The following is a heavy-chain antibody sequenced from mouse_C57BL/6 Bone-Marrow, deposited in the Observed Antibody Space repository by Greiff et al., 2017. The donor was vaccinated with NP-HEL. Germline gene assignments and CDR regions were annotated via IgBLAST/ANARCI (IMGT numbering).Heavy chain of an antibody. V-gene: IGHV1-26*01. Sequence: EVQLQQSGPELVKPGASVKISCKASGYTFTDYYMNWVKQSPGKSLEWIGYINPNNGGTSYNQKFKGKATLTVDKSSSTAYMELRSLTSEDSAVYYGARWGTYYSNYGAMDYWGQGTSVTVSS. CDR1: GYTFTDYY. D-gene: IGHD2-5*01. J-gene: IGHJ4*01. CDR3: ARWGTYYSNYGAMDY. CDR2: INPNNGGT.